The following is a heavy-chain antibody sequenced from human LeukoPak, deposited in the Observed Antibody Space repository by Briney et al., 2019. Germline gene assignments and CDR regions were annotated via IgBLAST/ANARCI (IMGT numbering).Heavy chain of an antibody. J-gene: IGHJ5*02. CDR1: GGSISSGDYY. CDR2: IYYSGST. CDR3: ARYYDFWSGLLANWFDP. Sequence: PSQTLSLTCTVSGGSISSGDYYWSWIRQPPGWGLEWIGYIYYSGSTYYNPSLKSRVTISVDTSKNQFSLKLSSVTAADTAVYYCARYYDFWSGLLANWFDPWGQGTLVTVSS. D-gene: IGHD3-3*01. V-gene: IGHV4-30-4*08.